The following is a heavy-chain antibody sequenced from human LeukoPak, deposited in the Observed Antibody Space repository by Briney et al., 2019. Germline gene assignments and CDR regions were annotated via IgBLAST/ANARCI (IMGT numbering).Heavy chain of an antibody. CDR3: ARQDGYCSSTSCYSISYYYYGMDV. J-gene: IGHJ6*02. CDR2: IYYSGST. D-gene: IGHD2-2*02. Sequence: PSETLPLTCTVSGGSISSSSYYWGWIRQPPGKGPEWIGSIYYSGSTYYNPSLKSRVTISVDTSKNQFSLKLSPVTAADTAVYYCARQDGYCSSTSCYSISYYYYGMDVWGQGTTVTVSS. V-gene: IGHV4-39*01. CDR1: GGSISSSSYY.